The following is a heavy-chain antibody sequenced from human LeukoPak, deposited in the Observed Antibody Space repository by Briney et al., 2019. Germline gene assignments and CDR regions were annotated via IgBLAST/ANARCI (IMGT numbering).Heavy chain of an antibody. CDR3: ARDSITMVRGVIGY. CDR2: INSDGSST. D-gene: IGHD3-10*01. J-gene: IGHJ4*02. V-gene: IGHV3-74*01. CDR1: GFTFSSYW. Sequence: NPGGSLRLSCAASGFTFSSYWIHWVRQAPGKGLVWVSRINSDGSSTNYADSVKGRFTISRDNAKNSLYLQMNSLRAEDTAVYYCARDSITMVRGVIGYWGQGTLVTVSS.